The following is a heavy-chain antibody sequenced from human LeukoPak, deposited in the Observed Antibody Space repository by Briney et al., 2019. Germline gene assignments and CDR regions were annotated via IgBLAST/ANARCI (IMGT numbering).Heavy chain of an antibody. J-gene: IGHJ4*02. V-gene: IGHV3-11*04. CDR3: AREKGSSGYPYYFDY. D-gene: IGHD3-22*01. Sequence: GGSLRLSCAASGFTFSDYYMSWIRQAPGKGLEWLSYISDSGDTINYADSVKGRFTISRDNAKNSLYLQMNSLRAEDTAVYYCAREKGSSGYPYYFDYWGQGTLVTVSS. CDR2: ISDSGDTI. CDR1: GFTFSDYY.